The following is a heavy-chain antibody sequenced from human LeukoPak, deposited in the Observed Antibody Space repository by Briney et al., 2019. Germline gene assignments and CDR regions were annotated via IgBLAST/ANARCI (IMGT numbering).Heavy chain of an antibody. CDR1: GGSISSSNW. D-gene: IGHD2-15*01. V-gene: IGHV4-4*02. CDR2: IYHSGST. CDR3: GYCSGGSCYSGVDY. Sequence: PSETLSLTCAVSGGSISSSNWWSWVRQPPGQGLEWIGEIYHSGSTNYNPSLKSRVTISVDKSKNQFSLKLSSVTAADTAVYYCGYCSGGSCYSGVDYWGQGTLVTVSS. J-gene: IGHJ4*02.